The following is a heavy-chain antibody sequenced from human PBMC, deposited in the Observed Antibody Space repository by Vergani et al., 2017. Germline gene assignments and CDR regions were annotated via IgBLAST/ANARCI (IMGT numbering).Heavy chain of an antibody. CDR1: GYSISSGYY. J-gene: IGHJ4*02. CDR2: IYASGNT. CDR3: ARHRFMVTVFDY. D-gene: IGHD5-18*01. V-gene: IGHV4-38-2*02. Sequence: QVQLQESGPGLVKPSGTLSLTCSVSGYSISSGYYWGWIRQPPGKGLEWIGSIYASGNTYYNPSLKSRVTISGDTSKNQFSLKLSSVTAADTAVYYCARHRFMVTVFDYWGQGTLVTVSS.